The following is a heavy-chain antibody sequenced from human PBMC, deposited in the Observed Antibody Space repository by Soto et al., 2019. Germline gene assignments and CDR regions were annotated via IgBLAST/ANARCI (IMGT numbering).Heavy chain of an antibody. CDR1: GFTFSAYS. J-gene: IGHJ4*02. V-gene: IGHV3-21*06. D-gene: IGHD5-18*01. CDR3: ARDLLEGYGHARQPDY. Sequence: GGSLTLSCVASGFTFSAYSMSWVRQAPGQGLEWVSSITSSSTYIYYTRSVEGRFTISRDDAKNSLHLQMNSLRAEDTAVYYCARDLLEGYGHARQPDYWGQGTLVTVSS. CDR2: ITSSSTYI.